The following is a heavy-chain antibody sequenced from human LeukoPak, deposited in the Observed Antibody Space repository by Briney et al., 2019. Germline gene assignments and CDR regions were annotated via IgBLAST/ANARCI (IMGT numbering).Heavy chain of an antibody. CDR3: ARGPLQLWAGY. Sequence: ASVRVCCKASGYTFTRYYMHGVRQAPGQGLEGMGWINPNSGGTNYAQKFQGRVTMTRDTSISTAYMELSRLRSDDTAVYYCARGPLQLWAGYWGQGTLVTVSS. CDR1: GYTFTRYY. CDR2: INPNSGGT. V-gene: IGHV1-2*02. J-gene: IGHJ4*02. D-gene: IGHD5-18*01.